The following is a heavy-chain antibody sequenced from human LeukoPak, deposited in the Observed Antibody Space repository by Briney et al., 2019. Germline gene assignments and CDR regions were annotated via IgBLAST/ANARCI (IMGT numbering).Heavy chain of an antibody. CDR1: GFTFSNSW. Sequence: PGGSLRLSCAASGFTFSNSWMSWVRQAPGKGLEWVATIKPDGSAQYYVDSVKGQFTISRDNAKNSLFLQMDSLRAEDTAVYYCARDLAGYYYGSGSSFDYWGQGALVTVSS. V-gene: IGHV3-7*01. CDR3: ARDLAGYYYGSGSSFDY. CDR2: IKPDGSAQ. J-gene: IGHJ4*02. D-gene: IGHD3-10*01.